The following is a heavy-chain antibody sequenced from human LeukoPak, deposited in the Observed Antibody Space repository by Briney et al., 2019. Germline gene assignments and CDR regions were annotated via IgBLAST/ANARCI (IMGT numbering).Heavy chain of an antibody. J-gene: IGHJ5*02. Sequence: SPTLSLTCAISGDSVSSNSAAWGWLRQSPSRGLKWLGRTYYRSGWYNDYALSLRSRITISPDSSRNLVSLQLSSVTPEDTAVYYCSRDLAWGPAESWGQGALVTVSS. CDR1: GDSVSSNSAA. CDR2: TYYRSGWYN. D-gene: IGHD2-2*01. CDR3: SRDLAWGPAES. V-gene: IGHV6-1*01.